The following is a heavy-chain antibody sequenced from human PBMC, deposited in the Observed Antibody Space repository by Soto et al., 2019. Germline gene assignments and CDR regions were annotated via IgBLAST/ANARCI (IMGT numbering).Heavy chain of an antibody. CDR2: ISYDGSNK. CDR1: GLTFSSYA. J-gene: IGHJ6*02. V-gene: IGHV3-30-3*01. Sequence: GGSLRLSCAACGLTFSSYAMHWVRQAPGKGLEWVAFISYDGSNKYYADSVKGRFTISRENSKNTLYLQMNSLRAEDTAVYYCARDRRFITIFGVVNYLDYYGLDVWRQGTTVTVSS. CDR3: ARDRRFITIFGVVNYLDYYGLDV. D-gene: IGHD3-3*01.